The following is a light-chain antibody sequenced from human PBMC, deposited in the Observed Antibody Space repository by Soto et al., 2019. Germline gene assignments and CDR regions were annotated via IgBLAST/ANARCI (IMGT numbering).Light chain of an antibody. CDR3: ATGSDGLSGWL. CDR2: SNN. V-gene: IGLV1-44*01. J-gene: IGLJ3*02. Sequence: QSALTQPPSASGTPGQRVSISCTGSSSNIGSGGATVTWYQQLPGTAPKLVIFSNNQRPSGVPDRFSGSKSGTAASLAISGLQSEAEAEYYCATGSDGLSGWLFGGGTKLTVL. CDR1: SSNIGSGGAT.